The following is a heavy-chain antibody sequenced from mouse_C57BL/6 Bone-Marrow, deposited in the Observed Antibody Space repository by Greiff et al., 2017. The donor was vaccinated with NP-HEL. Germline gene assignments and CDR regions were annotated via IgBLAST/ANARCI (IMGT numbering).Heavy chain of an antibody. CDR1: GYTFTSYW. Sequence: VKLQQPGAELVKPGASVKLSCKASGYTFTSYWMQWVKQRPGQGLEWIGEIDPSDSYTNYNQKFKGKATLTVDTSSSTAYMQLSSLTSEDSAVYYCARSPWGSWFAYWGQGTLVTVSA. J-gene: IGHJ3*01. CDR3: ARSPWGSWFAY. CDR2: IDPSDSYT. V-gene: IGHV1-50*01.